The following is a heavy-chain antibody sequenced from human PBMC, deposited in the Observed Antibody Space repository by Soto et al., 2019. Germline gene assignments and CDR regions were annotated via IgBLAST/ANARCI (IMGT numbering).Heavy chain of an antibody. CDR3: ARQAVYCSGGSCYYYGMDV. CDR2: INAGNGNT. CDR1: GYPFTSYA. J-gene: IGHJ6*02. D-gene: IGHD2-15*01. V-gene: IGHV1-3*01. Sequence: XSVKVSCNASGYPFTSYAIDWVRQAPGQRLEWMGWINAGNGNTKYSQKFQCRVTITRDTSASTAYMELSSLRSEDTAVYYCARQAVYCSGGSCYYYGMDVWGQGTTVTVSS.